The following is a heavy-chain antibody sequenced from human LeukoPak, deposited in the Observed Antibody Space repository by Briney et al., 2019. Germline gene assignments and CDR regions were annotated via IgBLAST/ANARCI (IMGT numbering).Heavy chain of an antibody. CDR3: ARLRYCSGGSCAGG. D-gene: IGHD2-15*01. CDR2: TYYSGTT. V-gene: IGHV4-39*07. J-gene: IGHJ4*02. Sequence: SETLSLTCTVSGGSISNITYCCGWIRQPPGKGLEWTGSTYYSGTTYYNPSLKSRVTKSVDTNKSQFSLKLSSVTAADTAVYYCARLRYCSGGSCAGGWGQGTLVTVSS. CDR1: GGSISNITYC.